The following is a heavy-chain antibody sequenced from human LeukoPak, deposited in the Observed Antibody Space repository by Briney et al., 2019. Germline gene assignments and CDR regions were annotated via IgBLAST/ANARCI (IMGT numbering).Heavy chain of an antibody. Sequence: ASGKVSCKASGYTFTGYYMHWVRQAPGQGLEWMGWINPNSGGTNYAQKFQGRVTMTRDTSISTAYMELSRLRSDDTAVYYCASGRRGSGWKNDAFDIWGQGTMVTVSS. CDR3: ASGRRGSGWKNDAFDI. J-gene: IGHJ3*02. V-gene: IGHV1-2*02. CDR1: GYTFTGYY. D-gene: IGHD6-19*01. CDR2: INPNSGGT.